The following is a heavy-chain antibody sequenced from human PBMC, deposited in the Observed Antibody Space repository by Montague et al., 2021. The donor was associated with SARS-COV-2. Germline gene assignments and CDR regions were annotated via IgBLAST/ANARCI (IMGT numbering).Heavy chain of an antibody. V-gene: IGHV4-34*01. D-gene: IGHD3-3*01. J-gene: IGHJ6*03. CDR3: ARGNQERSASFGVVTYMDV. CDR2: INHSGST. Sequence: SETLSLTCAVYGGSFSGYYWSWIRQPPGRGLEWIGEINHSGSTNYNPSLKRRVTISVDTSKNQFSLKLSSVTAADTAVYYCARGNQERSASFGVVTYMDVWGKGTTVTVSS. CDR1: GGSFSGYY.